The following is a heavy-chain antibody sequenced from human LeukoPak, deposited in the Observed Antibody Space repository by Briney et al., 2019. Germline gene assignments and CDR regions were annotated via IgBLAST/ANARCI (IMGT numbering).Heavy chain of an antibody. D-gene: IGHD2-21*01. CDR2: ISYDGSNK. CDR3: ARVFRRGDYYYYGMDV. V-gene: IGHV3-30*04. J-gene: IGHJ6*02. Sequence: GGSLRLSCAASGFTFSSYAMHWVRQAPGKGLEWVAVISYDGSNKYYADSVRGRFTISRDNSKNTLYLQMNSLRVEDTAVYYCARVFRRGDYYYYGMDVWGQGTTVTVSS. CDR1: GFTFSSYA.